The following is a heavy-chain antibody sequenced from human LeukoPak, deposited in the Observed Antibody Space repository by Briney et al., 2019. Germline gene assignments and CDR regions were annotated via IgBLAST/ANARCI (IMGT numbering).Heavy chain of an antibody. CDR1: GDSISSYY. J-gene: IGHJ4*02. V-gene: IGHV4-59*01. Sequence: SETLSLTCTVAGDSISSYYWGWIRQPPGKGLEWIGYIYYSGSTNYNPSLKSRVTISVDTSKNQFSLKLSSVTAADTAVYYCARGSDSGSYLGYWGQGTLVTVSS. CDR3: ARGSDSGSYLGY. CDR2: IYYSGST. D-gene: IGHD1-26*01.